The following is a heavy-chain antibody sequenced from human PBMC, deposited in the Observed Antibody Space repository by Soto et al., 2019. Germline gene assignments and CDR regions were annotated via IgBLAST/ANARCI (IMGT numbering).Heavy chain of an antibody. Sequence: SLNVSCKASGYTFTGYYMHWVRQAPGQGLEWMGWINPNSGGTNYAQKFQGRVTMTRDTSISTAYMELSRLRSDDTAVYYCARDPSITTFPFDYWGQGTMVTVYS. CDR3: ARDPSITTFPFDY. V-gene: IGHV1-2*02. CDR2: INPNSGGT. CDR1: GYTFTGYY. D-gene: IGHD3-10*02. J-gene: IGHJ4*02.